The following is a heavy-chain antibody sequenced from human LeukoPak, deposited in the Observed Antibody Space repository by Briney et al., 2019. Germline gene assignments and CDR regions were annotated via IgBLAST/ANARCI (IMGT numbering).Heavy chain of an antibody. CDR1: GFTFGSYG. CDR2: ISYDGSNK. CDR3: AKRIAAAGTDFDY. D-gene: IGHD6-13*01. V-gene: IGHV3-30*18. Sequence: GGSLRLSCAASGFTFGSYGMHWVRQAPGKGLEWVAVISYDGSNKYYADSVKGRFTISRDNSKNTLYLQMNSLRAEDTAVYYCAKRIAAAGTDFDYWGQGTLVTVSS. J-gene: IGHJ4*02.